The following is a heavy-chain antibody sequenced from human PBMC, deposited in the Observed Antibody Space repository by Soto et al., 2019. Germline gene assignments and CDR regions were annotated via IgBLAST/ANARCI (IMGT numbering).Heavy chain of an antibody. CDR1: GGSISSYY. CDR2: IYYSGST. J-gene: IGHJ4*02. Sequence: SQTLSLTCTVSGGSISSYYWSWIRQPPGKGLEWIGYIYYSGSTNYNPSLKSRVTISVDTSKNQFSLKLSSVTAADTAVYYCARDRYYFDYWGQGTLVTVSS. CDR3: ARDRYYFDY. V-gene: IGHV4-59*01.